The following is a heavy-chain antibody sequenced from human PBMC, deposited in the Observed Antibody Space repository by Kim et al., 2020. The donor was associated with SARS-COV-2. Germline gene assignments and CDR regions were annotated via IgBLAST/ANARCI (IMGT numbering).Heavy chain of an antibody. Sequence: GGSLRLSCSASGFTFSDYAMHWVRQAPGKGLEYVVGISRNTDSTYTADSVKVRFTISRDNSKNTVYLQVSSLRHEDTAVYYCVKDVRSSNWRTAVFDYWGQASLVT. D-gene: IGHD6-13*01. V-gene: IGHV3-64D*06. CDR1: GFTFSDYA. CDR3: VKDVRSSNWRTAVFDY. J-gene: IGHJ4*02. CDR2: ISRNTDST.